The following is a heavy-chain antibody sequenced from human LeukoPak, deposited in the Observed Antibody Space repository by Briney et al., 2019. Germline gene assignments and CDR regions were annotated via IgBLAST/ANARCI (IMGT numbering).Heavy chain of an antibody. CDR3: AVAGFSVGNDY. V-gene: IGHV1-18*04. J-gene: IGHJ4*02. Sequence: GASVKVSCKASGYTFTSYGISWVRQAPGQGLEWMGWISAYNGNTDYAQKLQDRVTMTTDTSTSTAYMELRSLRSDDTAVYYCAVAGFSVGNDYWGQGTLVTVSS. CDR1: GYTFTSYG. CDR2: ISAYNGNT. D-gene: IGHD6-19*01.